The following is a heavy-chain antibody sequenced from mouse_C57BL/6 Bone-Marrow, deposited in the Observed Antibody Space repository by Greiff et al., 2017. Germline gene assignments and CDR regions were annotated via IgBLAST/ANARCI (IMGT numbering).Heavy chain of an antibody. CDR1: GYTFTDYN. V-gene: IGHV1-22*01. J-gene: IGHJ4*01. CDR2: INPNNGGT. CDR3: AMGPFITTVVDATDY. Sequence: EVQLQQSGPELVKPGASVKMSCKASGYTFTDYNMHWVKQSHGKSLEWIGYINPNNGGTSYNQKFKGKATLTVNKSSSTAYMELRSLTSEDSAVYYCAMGPFITTVVDATDYWGQGTSVTVSS. D-gene: IGHD1-1*01.